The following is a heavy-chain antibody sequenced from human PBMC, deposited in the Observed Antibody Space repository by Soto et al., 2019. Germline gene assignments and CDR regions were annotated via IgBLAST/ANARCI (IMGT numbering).Heavy chain of an antibody. D-gene: IGHD2-8*01. J-gene: IGHJ4*02. CDR1: GFSFSDYY. CDR3: ARELYGSFDF. Sequence: GGSLRLSCAASGFSFSDYYMSWIRQAPGKGLEWVSFISSSGSTLYYADSVKGRFTISRDNANNSLYLQINSLRAEDTAVYYCARELYGSFDFWGQGTLVTVSS. V-gene: IGHV3-11*01. CDR2: ISSSGSTL.